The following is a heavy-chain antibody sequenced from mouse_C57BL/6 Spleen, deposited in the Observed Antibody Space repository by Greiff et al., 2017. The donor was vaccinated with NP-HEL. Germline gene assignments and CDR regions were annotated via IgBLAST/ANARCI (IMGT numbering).Heavy chain of an antibody. Sequence: VQLQQSGPELVKPGASVKISCTASGYAFSSSWMNWVKQRPGKGLEWIGRIYPGDGDTNYNGKFKGKATLTADKSSSTAYMQLSSLTSEDAAVYFCAITTVVATGYFDVWGTGTTVTVSS. CDR3: AITTVVATGYFDV. CDR2: IYPGDGDT. J-gene: IGHJ1*03. D-gene: IGHD1-1*01. V-gene: IGHV1-82*01. CDR1: GYAFSSSW.